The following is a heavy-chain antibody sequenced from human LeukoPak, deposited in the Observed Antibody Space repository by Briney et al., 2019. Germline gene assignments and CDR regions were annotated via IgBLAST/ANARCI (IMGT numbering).Heavy chain of an antibody. J-gene: IGHJ4*02. CDR2: INHSGST. D-gene: IGHD6-19*01. Sequence: SETLSLTCAVYGGSFSGYYWSWIRQPPGKGLEWIGEINHSGSTNYNPSLKSRVTISVDTSKNQFSLKLSSVTAADTAVYYCASIAVAGTQRSYRVYWGQGTLVTVSS. CDR1: GGSFSGYY. V-gene: IGHV4-34*01. CDR3: ASIAVAGTQRSYRVY.